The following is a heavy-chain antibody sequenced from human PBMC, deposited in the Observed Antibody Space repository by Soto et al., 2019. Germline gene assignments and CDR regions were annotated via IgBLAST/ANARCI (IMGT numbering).Heavy chain of an antibody. CDR3: ARGTVTSGRWFGP. D-gene: IGHD4-17*01. Sequence: QVHLVQPETEVKEPGASVTVSCKTSDSTFTGYTINWVRQAPGQGLEWLGWISSLNGNTNYARKYQGRLTMTTNTSATTAYMELRSLRSDDTAVYFCARGTVTSGRWFGPWGQGTLVTVSS. CDR1: DSTFTGYT. J-gene: IGHJ5*02. V-gene: IGHV1-18*04. CDR2: ISSLNGNT.